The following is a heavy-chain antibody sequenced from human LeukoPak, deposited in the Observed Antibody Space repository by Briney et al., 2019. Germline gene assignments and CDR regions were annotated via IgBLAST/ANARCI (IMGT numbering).Heavy chain of an antibody. J-gene: IGHJ5*02. CDR1: GYTFTGYY. CDR3: ARDLESIFGVVTPNWFDP. D-gene: IGHD3-3*01. CDR2: INPNSGGT. Sequence: GASVKVSCKASGYTFTGYYMHWVRQAPGQGLEWMGWINPNSGGTNYAQKFQGRVTMTRDTSISTAYMELSRLRSDDTAVYYCARDLESIFGVVTPNWFDPWGQGTLVTVSS. V-gene: IGHV1-2*02.